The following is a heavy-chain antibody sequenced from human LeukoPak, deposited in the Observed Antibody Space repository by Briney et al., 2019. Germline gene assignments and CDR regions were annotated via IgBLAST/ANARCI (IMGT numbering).Heavy chain of an antibody. CDR1: GYTFTSYY. D-gene: IGHD4-17*01. J-gene: IGHJ3*02. CDR2: INPSGGST. V-gene: IGHV1-46*01. Sequence: ASVKVSCTASGYTFTSYYMHWVRQAPGQGLEWMGIINPSGGSTSYAQKFQGRVTMTRDMSTSTVYMELSSLRSEDTAVYYCARENGGDYEAFDIWGQGTMVTVSS. CDR3: ARENGGDYEAFDI.